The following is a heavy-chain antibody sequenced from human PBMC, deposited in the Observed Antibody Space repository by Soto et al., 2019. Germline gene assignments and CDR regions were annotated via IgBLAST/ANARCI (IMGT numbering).Heavy chain of an antibody. CDR1: GGSISSYY. V-gene: IGHV4-59*01. CDR3: ARSMISYYFDY. D-gene: IGHD3-22*01. CDR2: IYYSGST. J-gene: IGHJ4*02. Sequence: PSETLSLTCTVSGGSISSYYWSWIRQPPGKGLEWIGYIYYSGSTNYNPSPKSRVTISVDTSKNQFSLKLSSVTAADTAVYYCARSMISYYFDYWGQGTLVTVSS.